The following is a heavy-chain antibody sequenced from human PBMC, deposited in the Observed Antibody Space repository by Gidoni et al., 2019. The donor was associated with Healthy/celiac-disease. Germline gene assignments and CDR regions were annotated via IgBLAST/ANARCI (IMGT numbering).Heavy chain of an antibody. Sequence: GSTLHCVRQASGKGLEWVGRIRSKANSYATAYAASVKGRFTISRDDSKNTAYLQMNSLKTADTAVYYCTSWGPTGIAATNNPRNDYWGQGTLVTVSS. D-gene: IGHD6-13*01. CDR1: GST. CDR2: IRSKANSYAT. CDR3: TSWGPTGIAATNNPRNDY. V-gene: IGHV3-73*01. J-gene: IGHJ4*02.